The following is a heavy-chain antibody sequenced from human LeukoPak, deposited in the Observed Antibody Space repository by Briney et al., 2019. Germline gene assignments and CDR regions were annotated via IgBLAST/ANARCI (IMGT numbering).Heavy chain of an antibody. V-gene: IGHV1-18*01. Sequence: ASVKDSCKASGYTFSSYGISWVRQAPGQGLEWMGWISAYNGNTNYAQKVQGRVTLTTDTSTSTAYMEVRSLRSDDTAVYYCARDRKVRITMVRGVIGGMDVWGQGTTVTVSS. D-gene: IGHD3-10*01. CDR1: GYTFSSYG. J-gene: IGHJ6*02. CDR2: ISAYNGNT. CDR3: ARDRKVRITMVRGVIGGMDV.